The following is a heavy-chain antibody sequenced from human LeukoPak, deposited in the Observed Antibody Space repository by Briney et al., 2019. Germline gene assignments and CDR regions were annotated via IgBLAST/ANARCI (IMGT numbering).Heavy chain of an antibody. Sequence: SETLSLTCAVFGGSFSPYYWSWVRQPPGKGLEWIGEINHSGSTNYNPSLKSRVTISVDTSKNQFSLRLSSVTAADTAVYYCARGGFYCGGDCYVDYWGQGTLVTVSS. J-gene: IGHJ4*02. CDR3: ARGGFYCGGDCYVDY. CDR1: GGSFSPYY. D-gene: IGHD2-21*02. V-gene: IGHV4-34*01. CDR2: INHSGST.